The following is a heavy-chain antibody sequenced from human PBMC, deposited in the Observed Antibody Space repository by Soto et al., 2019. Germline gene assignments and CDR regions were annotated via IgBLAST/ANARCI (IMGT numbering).Heavy chain of an antibody. CDR3: ARRGDYYDSRGDAFDI. CDR2: INHSGST. D-gene: IGHD3-22*01. J-gene: IGHJ3*02. Sequence: PSETLSLTCAVYGGSFSDYYWSWIRQPPGKGLEWIGEINHSGSTNYNPSLKSRITISVDTSKNQFSPKLSSVTAADTAVYYCARRGDYYDSRGDAFDIWGQGTMVTVSS. CDR1: GGSFSDYY. V-gene: IGHV4-34*01.